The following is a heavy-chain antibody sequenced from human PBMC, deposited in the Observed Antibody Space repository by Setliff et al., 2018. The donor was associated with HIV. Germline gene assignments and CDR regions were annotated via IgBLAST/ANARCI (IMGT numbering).Heavy chain of an antibody. J-gene: IGHJ6*03. D-gene: IGHD1-26*01. Sequence: SETLSLTCSVSGGSIISDIFYWGWIRQPPGKGLEWIGSIYPGSTYSNPSLKSRVTISADTSKNQISLKLNSVTAADTAVYYCARGIGPLPNWENFYYSMDVWGKGTTVTVSS. V-gene: IGHV4-39*01. CDR2: IYPGST. CDR3: ARGIGPLPNWENFYYSMDV. CDR1: GGSIISDIFY.